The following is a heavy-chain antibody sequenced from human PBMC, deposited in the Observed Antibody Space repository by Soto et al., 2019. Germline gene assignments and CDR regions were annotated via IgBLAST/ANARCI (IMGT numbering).Heavy chain of an antibody. J-gene: IGHJ4*02. V-gene: IGHV3-30-3*01. D-gene: IGHD3-22*01. CDR1: GFTFSSYA. CDR3: SDSSGLY. CDR2: ISYDGSNK. Sequence: QVQLVESGGGVVQPGRSLRLSCAASGFTFSSYAMHWVRQAPGKGLEWVAVISYDGSNKYYADSVKGQFTISRDNSKNTLYLQMNILRAEDTAVYYCSDSSGLYWGQGTLVTVSS.